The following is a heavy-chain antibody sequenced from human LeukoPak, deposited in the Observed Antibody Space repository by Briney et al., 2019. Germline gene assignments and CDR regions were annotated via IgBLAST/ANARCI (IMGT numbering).Heavy chain of an antibody. D-gene: IGHD3-3*01. V-gene: IGHV1-2*02. CDR3: ARYDFWSGYYQDY. CDR2: INPNSGGT. J-gene: IGHJ4*02. Sequence: ASVKVSCEASRYTFTGYYMHWVRQAPGQGLEWMGWINPNSGGTNYAQKFQGRVTMTRDTSISTAYMELSRLRSDDTAVYYCARYDFWSGYYQDYWGQGTLVTVSS. CDR1: RYTFTGYY.